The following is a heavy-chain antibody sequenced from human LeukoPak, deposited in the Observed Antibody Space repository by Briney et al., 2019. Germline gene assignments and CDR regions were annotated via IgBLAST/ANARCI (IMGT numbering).Heavy chain of an antibody. V-gene: IGHV4-34*01. Sequence: SETLSLTSAVYGGSFSGYYWSCIRQPPGKGLEWIGEINHSGSTNYNPSLKSRVTISVDTSKNQFSLKLSSVTAADTAVYYCARGRRSLVVVPAAAGFGPWGQGTLVTVSS. CDR2: INHSGST. D-gene: IGHD2-2*01. CDR3: ARGRRSLVVVPAAAGFGP. CDR1: GGSFSGYY. J-gene: IGHJ5*02.